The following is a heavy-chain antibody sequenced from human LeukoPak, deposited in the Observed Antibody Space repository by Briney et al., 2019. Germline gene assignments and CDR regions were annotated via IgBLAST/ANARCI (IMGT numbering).Heavy chain of an antibody. J-gene: IGHJ4*02. Sequence: PGGSLRLSCAASGITFRSYGMHWVRQAPGKGLEWVAFIWYDASNKYYADSVKGRFTISRDNSRNTLFLQMNSLRAEDTAVYYCATDRATQYFDYWGQGTLVSVSS. CDR3: ATDRATQYFDY. CDR2: IWYDASNK. V-gene: IGHV3-30*02. D-gene: IGHD2-15*01. CDR1: GITFRSYG.